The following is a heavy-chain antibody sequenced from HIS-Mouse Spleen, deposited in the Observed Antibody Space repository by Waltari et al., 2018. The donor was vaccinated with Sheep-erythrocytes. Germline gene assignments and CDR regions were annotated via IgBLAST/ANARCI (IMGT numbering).Heavy chain of an antibody. CDR3: ALSVDLAGAFDI. V-gene: IGHV4-34*01. J-gene: IGHJ3*02. CDR1: GGSFSGYY. Sequence: QVQLQQWGAGLLKPSETLSLTCAVYGGSFSGYYWSWIRQPPGKGLEWIVEINHSGSTTSNPSLKSRVTISVDTSKNQFSLKLSSVTAADTAVYYCALSVDLAGAFDIWGQGTMVTVSS. CDR2: INHSGST. D-gene: IGHD6-19*01.